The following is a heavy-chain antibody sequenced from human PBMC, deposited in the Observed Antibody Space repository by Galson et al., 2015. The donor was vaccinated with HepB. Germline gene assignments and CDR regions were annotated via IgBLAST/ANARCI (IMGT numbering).Heavy chain of an antibody. J-gene: IGHJ4*02. Sequence: SLRLSCAASGFTFSSYSMNWVRQAPGKGLEWVSSISSSSSYIYYADSVKGRFTISRDNAKNSLYLQMNSLRAEDTAVYYCARDGSYCSSTSCYTWYFDYWGQGTLVTVSS. CDR3: ARDGSYCSSTSCYTWYFDY. CDR2: ISSSSSYI. V-gene: IGHV3-21*01. D-gene: IGHD2-2*02. CDR1: GFTFSSYS.